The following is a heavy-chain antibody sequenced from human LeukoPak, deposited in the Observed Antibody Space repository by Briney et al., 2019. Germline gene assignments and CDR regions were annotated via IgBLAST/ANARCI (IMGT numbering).Heavy chain of an antibody. Sequence: GGSLRLSCAASEFTFRSYAMSWVRQAPGKGLEWVSAIRDSGGRTYYADSVKGRFTISRDNSKNTLYLQMDSLRVEDTAVYYCAKDPKAFDYWYFDLWGRGTLVTVSS. V-gene: IGHV3-23*01. D-gene: IGHD3-3*02. CDR1: EFTFRSYA. CDR3: AKDPKAFDYWYFDL. J-gene: IGHJ2*01. CDR2: IRDSGGRT.